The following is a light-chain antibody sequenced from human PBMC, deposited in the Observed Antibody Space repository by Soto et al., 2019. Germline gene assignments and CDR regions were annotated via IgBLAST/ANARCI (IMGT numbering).Light chain of an antibody. J-gene: IGKJ4*01. CDR3: HQFGSSPPT. CDR1: QSVTNS. Sequence: EVVLTQSPGTLSLSPGERATLSCRASQSVTNSLAWYQQKPGQAPRLLIYDSSSRATGILDRFSGSGSGTDFTLTISRLEPEDLAVYYCHQFGSSPPTFGGGTKVQIK. CDR2: DSS. V-gene: IGKV3-20*01.